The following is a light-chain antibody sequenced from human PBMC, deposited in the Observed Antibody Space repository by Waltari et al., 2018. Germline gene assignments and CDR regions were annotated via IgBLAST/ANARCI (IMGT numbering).Light chain of an antibody. V-gene: IGLV2-14*01. Sequence: QSALTQPASVSGSPGQSITISCTGTSSDVGGHDYVSWYQQHPGKAPKLMIYVVSKRPSGVSDRFSGSKSGNTASLIISGLQAEDEADYYCSSYTSINTFVFGTGTKVTVL. CDR2: VVS. CDR3: SSYTSINTFV. J-gene: IGLJ1*01. CDR1: SSDVGGHDY.